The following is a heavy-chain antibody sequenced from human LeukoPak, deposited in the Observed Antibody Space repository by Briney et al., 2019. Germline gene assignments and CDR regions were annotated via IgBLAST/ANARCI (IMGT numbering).Heavy chain of an antibody. V-gene: IGHV3-30*02. J-gene: IGHJ4*02. CDR1: GFIFSSYA. CDR2: IRYDGSNK. Sequence: GGSLRLSCGASGFIFSSYAMHWVRQAPGKGLEWVAYIRYDGSNKYYADSVKGRFTISRDNSKNTLYLQMNSLRAEDTAVYYCAKELESYDSTGSTFDFWGQGALVTVSS. D-gene: IGHD3-22*01. CDR3: AKELESYDSTGSTFDF.